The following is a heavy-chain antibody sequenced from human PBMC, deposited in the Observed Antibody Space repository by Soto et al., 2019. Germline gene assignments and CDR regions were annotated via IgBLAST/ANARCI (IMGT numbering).Heavy chain of an antibody. Sequence: GGSLRLSCAASGFTFDDYAMHWVRQAPGKGLEWVSGISRNSGSIGYADSVKGRFTIYRDNAKNSLYLQMNSLRAEDTALYYCAKGGGSSSWDNWFDPWGQGTLVTVSS. J-gene: IGHJ5*02. CDR2: ISRNSGSI. V-gene: IGHV3-9*01. D-gene: IGHD6-13*01. CDR3: AKGGGSSSWDNWFDP. CDR1: GFTFDDYA.